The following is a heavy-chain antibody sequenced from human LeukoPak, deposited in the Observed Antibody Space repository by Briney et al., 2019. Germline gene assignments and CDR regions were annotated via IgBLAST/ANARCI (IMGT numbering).Heavy chain of an antibody. CDR3: ARERPPLYAMVRGVTHYYGMDV. CDR2: INPKSGGT. V-gene: IGHV1-2*04. D-gene: IGHD3-10*01. Sequence: ASVKVSCKASGYAFTGYYMHWVRQAPGQGLEWMGWINPKSGGTNYAQKFQGWVTMTRDTSISTAYMELSRLRSDDTAVYYCARERPPLYAMVRGVTHYYGMDVWGKGTTVTVSS. J-gene: IGHJ6*04. CDR1: GYAFTGYY.